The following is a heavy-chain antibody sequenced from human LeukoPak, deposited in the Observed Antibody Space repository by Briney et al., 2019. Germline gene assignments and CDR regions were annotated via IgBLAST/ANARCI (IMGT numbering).Heavy chain of an antibody. J-gene: IGHJ4*02. CDR1: GGSFSGYY. V-gene: IGHV4-34*01. CDR2: INHSGST. D-gene: IGHD3-10*01. Sequence: SETLSLTCAVYGGSFSGYYWSWIRQPPGKGLEWIGEINHSGSTNYNPSLKSRVTISVDTSKNQFSLKLSSVTAADTAVYYCARDRGTMVRGVYINYFDYWGQGTLVTVSS. CDR3: ARDRGTMVRGVYINYFDY.